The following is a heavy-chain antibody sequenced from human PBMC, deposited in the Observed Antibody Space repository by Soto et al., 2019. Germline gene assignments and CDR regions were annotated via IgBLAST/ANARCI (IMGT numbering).Heavy chain of an antibody. CDR1: GGSVSSYY. J-gene: IGHJ4*02. CDR2: IYYSGSP. Sequence: SETRSLTCTVSGGSVSSYYWSWIRQPPGKGLEWIGYIYYSGSPNYNPSLKSRVTISVDTSKNQFSLKLSSVTAADTAVYYCARAYGRKCSDYWGQGTLVTGSS. D-gene: IGHD3-10*02. V-gene: IGHV4-59*02. CDR3: ARAYGRKCSDY.